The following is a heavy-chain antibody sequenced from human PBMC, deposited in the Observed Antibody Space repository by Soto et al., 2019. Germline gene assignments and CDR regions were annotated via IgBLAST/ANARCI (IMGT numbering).Heavy chain of an antibody. CDR1: GFSLSTSGVG. CDR2: IYWDDDK. Sequence: SGPTLVNPTQTLTLTCTFSGFSLSTSGVGVGWIRQPPGKALEWLALIYWDDDKRYSPSLKSRLTITKDTSKNQVVLTMTNMDPVDTATYYCAHILAVAGIGDQAPLWYYFDYWGQGTLVTVSS. D-gene: IGHD6-19*01. V-gene: IGHV2-5*02. CDR3: AHILAVAGIGDQAPLWYYFDY. J-gene: IGHJ4*02.